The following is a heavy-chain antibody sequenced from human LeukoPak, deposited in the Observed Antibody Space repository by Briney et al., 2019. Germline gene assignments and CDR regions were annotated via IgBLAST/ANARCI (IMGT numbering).Heavy chain of an antibody. CDR3: ARDGWFGDYNWFDP. CDR1: GFTFSSYS. J-gene: IGHJ5*02. Sequence: GGSLRLSCAASGFTFSSYSMNWVRQALGKGLEWVSYISSASNTIYYADSVKGRFTISRDNAKNSLYLQMNSLRAEDTAMYYCARDGWFGDYNWFDPWGQGTLVTVSS. D-gene: IGHD3-10*01. CDR2: ISSASNTI. V-gene: IGHV3-48*01.